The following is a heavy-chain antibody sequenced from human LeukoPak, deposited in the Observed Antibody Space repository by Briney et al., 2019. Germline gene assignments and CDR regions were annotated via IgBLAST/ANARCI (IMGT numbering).Heavy chain of an antibody. J-gene: IGHJ4*02. V-gene: IGHV4-34*01. CDR2: INHSGST. D-gene: IGHD3-22*01. CDR1: GGSFSGYY. Sequence: PSETLSLTCAVYGGSFSGYYWSWIRQPPGKGLEWIGEINHSGSTNYNPSLKSRVTMSVDTSKNQFSLKLSSVTAADTAVYYCARDQPFYDSSGYYYFDYWGQGTLVTVSS. CDR3: ARDQPFYDSSGYYYFDY.